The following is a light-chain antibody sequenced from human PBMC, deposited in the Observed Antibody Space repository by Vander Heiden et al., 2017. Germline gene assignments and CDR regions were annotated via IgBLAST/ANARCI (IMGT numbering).Light chain of an antibody. Sequence: VLTQTPLPSLVSLRYPAPISCTSYQSLAHSHGNIYLSWLQQRTGQPPRLLLRKKSDRLAGGPDRFSGSGGGTDYILTISRVEAEDVGTYYCMQDKEFPWTFGQGTKV. J-gene: IGKJ1*01. V-gene: IGKV2-24*01. CDR2: KKS. CDR3: MQDKEFPWT. CDR1: QSLAHSHGNIY.